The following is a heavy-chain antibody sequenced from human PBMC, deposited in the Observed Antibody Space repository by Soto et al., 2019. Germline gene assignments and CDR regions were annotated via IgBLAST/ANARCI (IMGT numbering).Heavy chain of an antibody. V-gene: IGHV4-59*04. CDR2: IYYSGST. Sequence: SETLSLTCTVSGGSISSYYWSWIRQPPGKGLEWIGYIYYSGSTYYNPSLKSRVTISVDTSKNQFSLKLSSVTAADTAVYYCARHDDYVNYWGQGTLVTVSS. CDR1: GGSISSYY. J-gene: IGHJ4*02. CDR3: ARHDDYVNY. D-gene: IGHD3-16*01.